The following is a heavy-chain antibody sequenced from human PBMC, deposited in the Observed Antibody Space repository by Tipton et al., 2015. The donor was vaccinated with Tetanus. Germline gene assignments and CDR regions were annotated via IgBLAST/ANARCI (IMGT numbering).Heavy chain of an antibody. CDR2: IYYSAST. D-gene: IGHD2-2*01. CDR1: GGSISSGGYY. CDR3: ARDCSSTSCYDYYYYYYGMDV. Sequence: TLSLTCTVSGGSISSGGYYWSWIRQHPGKGLEWIGYIYYSASTYYNPSLRSRVTISVDTSKNQFSLKLSSVTAADTAVYYCARDCSSTSCYDYYYYYYGMDVWGQGTTVTVSS. J-gene: IGHJ6*02. V-gene: IGHV4-31*03.